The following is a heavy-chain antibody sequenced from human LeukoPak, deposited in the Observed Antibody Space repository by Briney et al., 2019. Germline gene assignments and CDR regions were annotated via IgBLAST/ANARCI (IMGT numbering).Heavy chain of an antibody. CDR2: ISVINSGNT. V-gene: IGHV1-18*01. CDR1: GYTFSSYG. Sequence: ASVKVSCKASGYTFSSYGINWVRQAPGQGLEWMGWISVINSGNTRYAQNFQGRLTMTTDTSTTTAYMELRSLRSDDTAVYYCSRESPFCGADCFSGVFDIWGQGTMVTVS. CDR3: SRESPFCGADCFSGVFDI. J-gene: IGHJ3*02. D-gene: IGHD2-21*02.